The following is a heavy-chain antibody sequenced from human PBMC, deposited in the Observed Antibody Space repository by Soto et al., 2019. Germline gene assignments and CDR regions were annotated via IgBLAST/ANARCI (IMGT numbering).Heavy chain of an antibody. CDR3: ARDILEWFVYYYYGMDV. CDR1: GWTLPSYG. D-gene: IGHD3-3*01. CDR2: ISAYNGNT. Sequence: DSRRVSCKGRGWTLPSYGKSWVRQAPGQGLEWMGWISAYNGNTNYAQKLQGRVTMTADTSTSTAYMELRSLRSDDTAVYYCARDILEWFVYYYYGMDVWGQGTTVTVSS. J-gene: IGHJ6*02. V-gene: IGHV1-18*01.